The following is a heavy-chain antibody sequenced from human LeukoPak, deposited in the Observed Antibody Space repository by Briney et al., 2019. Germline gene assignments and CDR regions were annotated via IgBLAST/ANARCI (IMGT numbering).Heavy chain of an antibody. CDR2: INTNTGNP. D-gene: IGHD3-10*01. CDR3: ARSGAGLLWFGELFSWFDP. Sequence: ASVKVSCKASGYTFTSYAMNWVRQAPGQGLGWMGWINTNTGNPTYAQGFTGRFVFSSDTSVSTAYLQISSLKAEDTAVYYCARSGAGLLWFGELFSWFDPWGQGTLVTVSS. V-gene: IGHV7-4-1*02. CDR1: GYTFTSYA. J-gene: IGHJ5*02.